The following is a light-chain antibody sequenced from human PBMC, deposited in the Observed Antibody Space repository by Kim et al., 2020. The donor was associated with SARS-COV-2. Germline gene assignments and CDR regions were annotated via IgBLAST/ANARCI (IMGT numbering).Light chain of an antibody. V-gene: IGKV3-11*01. CDR3: QHRSNWPSLI. Sequence: SPGDRAPLACRASQKIGDYLAWYQQKPGQPPRLLIYDASRRATGLPARFSGSGSETDFTLTISSLQPEDFGVYYCQHRSNWPSLIFGGGTKVDIK. J-gene: IGKJ4*01. CDR2: DAS. CDR1: QKIGDY.